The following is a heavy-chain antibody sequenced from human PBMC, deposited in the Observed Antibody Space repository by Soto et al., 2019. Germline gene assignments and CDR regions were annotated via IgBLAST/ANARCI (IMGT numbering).Heavy chain of an antibody. CDR1: GFTFSSYS. CDR3: ARDHGDSSSSVGSVGY. CDR2: ISSSSSYI. D-gene: IGHD6-6*01. V-gene: IGHV3-21*01. Sequence: EVQLVESGGGLVKPGGSLRLSCAASGFTFSSYSMNWVRQAPGKGLEWVSSISSSSSYIYYADSVKGRFTISRDNAKNSLDLQMNSLRAEDTAVYYCARDHGDSSSSVGSVGYWGQGTLVTVSS. J-gene: IGHJ4*02.